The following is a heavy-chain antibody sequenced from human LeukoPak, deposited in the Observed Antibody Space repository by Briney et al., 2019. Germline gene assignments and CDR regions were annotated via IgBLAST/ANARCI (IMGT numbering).Heavy chain of an antibody. CDR1: GFTFSSYA. D-gene: IGHD1-14*01. Sequence: GSLRLSCAASGFTFSSYAMHWVRQAPGKGLEWVAVISYDGSNKYYADSVKGRFTISRDNSKNTLYLQMNSLRAEDTAVYYCARAAGNDYWGQGTLVTVSS. CDR3: ARAAGNDY. J-gene: IGHJ4*02. CDR2: ISYDGSNK. V-gene: IGHV3-30-3*01.